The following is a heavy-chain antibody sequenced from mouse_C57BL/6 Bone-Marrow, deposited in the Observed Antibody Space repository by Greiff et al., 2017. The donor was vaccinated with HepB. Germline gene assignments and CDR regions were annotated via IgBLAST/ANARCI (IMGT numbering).Heavy chain of an antibody. CDR2: ISSGGSYT. CDR1: GFTFSSYG. CDR3: ARPYYDYVFPY. V-gene: IGHV5-6*01. J-gene: IGHJ3*01. D-gene: IGHD2-4*01. Sequence: EVQVVESGGDLVKPGGSLKLSCAASGFTFSSYGMSWVRQTPDKRLEWVATISSGGSYTYYPDSVKGRFTISRDNAKNTLYLQMSSLKSEDTAMYYCARPYYDYVFPYWGQGTLVTVSA.